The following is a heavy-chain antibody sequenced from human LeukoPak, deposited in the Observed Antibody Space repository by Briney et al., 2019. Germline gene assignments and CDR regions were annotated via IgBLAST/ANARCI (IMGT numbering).Heavy chain of an antibody. J-gene: IGHJ4*02. D-gene: IGHD1-26*01. CDR2: ISWNSGSI. V-gene: IGHV3-9*01. CDR1: GFIFDDYA. Sequence: PGGSLRLPCAASGFIFDDYAMHWVRQAPGKGLEWVSRISWNSGSIGYADSVMGRFTISRDNAKNSLYLQMNSLRGEDTALYYCAKDRLPVGVLFDFWGQGTLVTVSS. CDR3: AKDRLPVGVLFDF.